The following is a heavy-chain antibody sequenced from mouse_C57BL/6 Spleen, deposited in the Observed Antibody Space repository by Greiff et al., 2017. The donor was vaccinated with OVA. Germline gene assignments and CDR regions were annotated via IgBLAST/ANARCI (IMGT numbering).Heavy chain of an antibody. V-gene: IGHV5-9-1*02. Sequence: EVMLVESGEGLVKPGGSLKLSCAASGFTFSSYAMSWVRQTPEKRLEWVAYISSGGDYIYYADTVKGRFTISRDNARNTLYLQMSSLKSEDTAMYYCTRGDYHGTLYYAMDYWGQGTSVTVSS. CDR3: TRGDYHGTLYYAMDY. CDR2: ISSGGDYI. J-gene: IGHJ4*01. D-gene: IGHD1-1*01. CDR1: GFTFSSYA.